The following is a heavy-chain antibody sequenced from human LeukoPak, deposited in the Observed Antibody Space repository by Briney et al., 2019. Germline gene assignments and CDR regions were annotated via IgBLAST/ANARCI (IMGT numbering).Heavy chain of an antibody. CDR1: GGSFSGYY. CDR2: INHSGST. D-gene: IGHD6-19*01. J-gene: IGHJ4*02. CDR3: ARRKVAGQFDY. Sequence: PSETLSLTCAVYGGSFSGYYWNWIRQPPGKGLEWIGEINHSGSTNYNPSLKSRVTISVDTSKNQFSLKLSSVTAADTAVYYCARRKVAGQFDYWGQGTLVTVSS. V-gene: IGHV4-34*01.